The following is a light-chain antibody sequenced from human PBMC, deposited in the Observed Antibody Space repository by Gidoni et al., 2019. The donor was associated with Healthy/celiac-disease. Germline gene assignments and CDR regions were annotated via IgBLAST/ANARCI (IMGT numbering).Light chain of an antibody. CDR1: ALPKQY. V-gene: IGLV3-25*03. CDR2: KDS. J-gene: IGLJ2*01. Sequence: SYELTPPPSVSVSPGQTARITCSGDALPKQYAYWYQQKPGQAPVLVIYKDSERPPGIPERFSGSSSGTTVTLTISGVQAEDEADYYCQSADSSGTYRVFGGGTKLTVL. CDR3: QSADSSGTYRV.